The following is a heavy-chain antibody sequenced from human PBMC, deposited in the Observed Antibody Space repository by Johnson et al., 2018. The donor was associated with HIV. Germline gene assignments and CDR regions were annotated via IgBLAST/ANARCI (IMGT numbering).Heavy chain of an antibody. CDR1: GFTFSSYW. V-gene: IGHV3-74*01. CDR3: AKDDSPSGAFDI. Sequence: VQLVESGGGVVQPGGSLRLSCAASGFTFSSYWMHWVRQAPGKGLVWVSRINSDGSSTSYADSVKGRFTISRDNSKNTLYVQMNSLRVEDTAVYYCAKDDSPSGAFDIWGQGTMVIVSS. J-gene: IGHJ3*02. CDR2: INSDGSST. D-gene: IGHD3-10*01.